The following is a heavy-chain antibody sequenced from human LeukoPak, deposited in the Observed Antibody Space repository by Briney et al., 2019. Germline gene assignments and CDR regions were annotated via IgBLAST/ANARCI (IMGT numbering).Heavy chain of an antibody. CDR1: GGSISSSDFN. D-gene: IGHD6-25*01. Sequence: SETLSLTCTVSGGSISSSDFNWGWFRQPPGKGLEWIGVISYSGSTYYNPSLKSRVTISVDTSKSHFSLKLSSVTAADTAIYYCARLDKGIKAAHFDYWGQGTLVTVSS. V-gene: IGHV4-39*01. CDR3: ARLDKGIKAAHFDY. CDR2: ISYSGST. J-gene: IGHJ4*02.